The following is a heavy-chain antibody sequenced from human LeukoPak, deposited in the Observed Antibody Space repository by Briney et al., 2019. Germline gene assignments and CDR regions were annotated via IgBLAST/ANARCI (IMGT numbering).Heavy chain of an antibody. V-gene: IGHV4-34*01. D-gene: IGHD3-10*01. J-gene: IGHJ5*02. CDR1: GGSFSGYY. CDR3: ASITMVGGAPRFAP. CDR2: INHSGST. Sequence: SETLSLTCAVYGGSFSGYYWSWIRQPPGKGLEWIGEINHSGSTNYNPSLKSRVTISVDTSKNQFSLKLSSVTAADTAVYYCASITMVGGAPRFAPGGQGPLVPVPS.